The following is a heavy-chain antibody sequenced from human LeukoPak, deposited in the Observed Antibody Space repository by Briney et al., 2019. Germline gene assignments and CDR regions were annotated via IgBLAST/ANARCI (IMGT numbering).Heavy chain of an antibody. Sequence: PGGSLRLSCAASGFTFSSYGMHWVRQAPGKGLEWVAFIRYDGINKYYADSVKGLFTISRDNSKNTLYLQMNSLRAEDTAVYYCAKDKDSVVVVVAATTGYFDYWGQGTLVTVSS. CDR2: IRYDGINK. CDR3: AKDKDSVVVVVAATTGYFDY. J-gene: IGHJ4*02. D-gene: IGHD2-15*01. V-gene: IGHV3-30*02. CDR1: GFTFSSYG.